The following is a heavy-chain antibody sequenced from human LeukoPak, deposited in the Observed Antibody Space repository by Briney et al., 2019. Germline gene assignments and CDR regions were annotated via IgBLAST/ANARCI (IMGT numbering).Heavy chain of an antibody. Sequence: PSETLSLTCAVYGGSFSGYYWSWIRQPPGKGLEWIGEINHSGSTNYNPSLKSRVTISVDTSKNQFSLKLSSVTAADTAEYYCARGVYFWSGYPRYYFDYWGQGTLVTVSS. V-gene: IGHV4-34*01. D-gene: IGHD3-3*01. J-gene: IGHJ4*02. CDR2: INHSGST. CDR3: ARGVYFWSGYPRYYFDY. CDR1: GGSFSGYY.